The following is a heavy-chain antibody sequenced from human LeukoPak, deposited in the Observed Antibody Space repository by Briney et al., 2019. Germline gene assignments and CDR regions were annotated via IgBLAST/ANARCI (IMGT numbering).Heavy chain of an antibody. CDR1: GGSISSGGYS. D-gene: IGHD3-22*01. CDR2: IYHSGST. Sequence: SETLSLTCAVSGGSISSGGYSWSWTRQPPGKGLEWIGYIYHSGSTYYNPSLKSRVTISVDRSKNQFSLKLSSVTAADTAVYDCARQVISHSSGYYYGVSWGFFDYWGQGTLVTVSS. V-gene: IGHV4-30-2*01. J-gene: IGHJ4*02. CDR3: ARQVISHSSGYYYGVSWGFFDY.